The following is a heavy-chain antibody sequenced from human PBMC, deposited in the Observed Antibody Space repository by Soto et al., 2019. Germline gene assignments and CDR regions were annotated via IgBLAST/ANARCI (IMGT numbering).Heavy chain of an antibody. CDR3: ARFGLEYSSSSYIDY. J-gene: IGHJ4*02. CDR1: GYTFTSYG. CDR2: ISAYNGNT. V-gene: IGHV1-18*04. Sequence: ASVKVSCKASGYTFTSYGISWVRQATRQGLEWMGWISAYNGNTNYAQKLQGRVTMTTDTSTSTAYMELRSLRSDDTAVYYCARFGLEYSSSSYIDYWGQGTLVTVSS. D-gene: IGHD6-6*01.